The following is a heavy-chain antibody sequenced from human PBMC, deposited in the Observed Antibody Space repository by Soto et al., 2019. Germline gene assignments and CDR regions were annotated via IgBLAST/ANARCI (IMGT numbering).Heavy chain of an antibody. CDR2: ISNDGTNK. D-gene: IGHD3-3*01. Sequence: QVQLVESGGGVVQPGKSLRLSCAASGFTFSTYGMVWVRQAPGKGLEWVAAISNDGTNKYYADSVKGRFTISRDNSKNTLYLQMDSLRPDDTATYNCAKDAWTTGMVITPPHFDIWGQGTVVTVSS. J-gene: IGHJ3*02. CDR3: AKDAWTTGMVITPPHFDI. CDR1: GFTFSTYG. V-gene: IGHV3-30*18.